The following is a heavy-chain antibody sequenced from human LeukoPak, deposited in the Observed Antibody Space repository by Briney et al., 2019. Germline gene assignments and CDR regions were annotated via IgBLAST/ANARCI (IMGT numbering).Heavy chain of an antibody. CDR2: ISAYNGNT. J-gene: IGHJ5*02. V-gene: IGHV1-18*01. CDR1: GYTFTSYG. Sequence: ASVKVSCKASGYTFTSYGISWVRQAPGQGLKWMGWISAYNGNTNYAQKLQGRVTMTTDTSTSTAYMELRSLRSDDTAVYYCARDGGVVPAAISRWFDPWGQGTLVTVSS. CDR3: ARDGGVVPAAISRWFDP. D-gene: IGHD2-2*02.